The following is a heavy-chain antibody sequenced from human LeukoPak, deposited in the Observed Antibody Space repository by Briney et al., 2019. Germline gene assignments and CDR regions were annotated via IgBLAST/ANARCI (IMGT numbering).Heavy chain of an antibody. J-gene: IGHJ4*02. CDR1: GFSFNDYS. D-gene: IGHD3-22*01. CDR3: ARDSFAGYDSSGYSSYDY. Sequence: GGSLRLSCAASGFSFNDYSMNWVRQAPGKGLEWVSFISSYSTYIYYADSLKGRFTISRDSAKNSLYLQMNSLRAEDTAVYYCARDSFAGYDSSGYSSYDYWGQGTLVTVSS. V-gene: IGHV3-21*01. CDR2: ISSYSTYI.